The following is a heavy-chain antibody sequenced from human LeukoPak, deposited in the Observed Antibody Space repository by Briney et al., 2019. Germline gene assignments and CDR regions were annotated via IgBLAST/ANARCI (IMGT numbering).Heavy chain of an antibody. Sequence: KPSETLSLTCIVSGGSISSTSYYWGWIRQPPGKGLEWIGNIYYSGSTDYNPSLRSRVTMSVDTSKNQFFLKLTSVTATDTALYYCARLRGYSYGYADYWGQGTLVTVSS. CDR1: GGSISSTSYY. D-gene: IGHD5-18*01. V-gene: IGHV4-39*01. CDR2: IYYSGST. CDR3: ARLRGYSYGYADY. J-gene: IGHJ4*02.